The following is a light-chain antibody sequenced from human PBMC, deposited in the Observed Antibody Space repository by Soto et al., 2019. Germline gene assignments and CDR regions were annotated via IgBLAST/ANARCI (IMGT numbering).Light chain of an antibody. CDR3: QQFGCSPRT. Sequence: EIVLTQSPGTLSLSPGDRATLSCRASQSVSSSYLAWYQQKPGQAPRLLIYGASIMATGIPDRFIGSGSGTDVTLTISRLEPEDFAVYYCQQFGCSPRTFGQGTRVEIK. CDR2: GAS. J-gene: IGKJ1*01. V-gene: IGKV3-20*01. CDR1: QSVSSSY.